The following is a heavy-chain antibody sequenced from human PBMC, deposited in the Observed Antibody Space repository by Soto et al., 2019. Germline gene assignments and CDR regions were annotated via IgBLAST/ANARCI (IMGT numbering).Heavy chain of an antibody. D-gene: IGHD5-12*01. CDR1: GGSISSSSYY. Sequence: SETLSLTCTVSGGSISSSSYYWGWIRQSPGKGLEWIGSFYYSGSTYYSPSLKSRVTISGDTSKKQISLRLSSVTAADTAVYYCARISVASRYMDVWGKGSTVTVS. CDR3: ARISVASRYMDV. J-gene: IGHJ6*03. V-gene: IGHV4-39*01. CDR2: FYYSGST.